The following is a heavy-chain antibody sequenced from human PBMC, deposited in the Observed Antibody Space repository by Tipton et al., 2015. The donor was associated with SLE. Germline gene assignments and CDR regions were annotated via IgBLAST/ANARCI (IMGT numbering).Heavy chain of an antibody. CDR3: ARGRREWELDGWFDP. D-gene: IGHD1-26*01. V-gene: IGHV1-2*06. CDR1: GYTFTDNY. CDR2: INPNTGGT. Sequence: QVQLVQSGAEVKKPGASVKVSCKASGYTFTDNYIHWVRQAPGQGLEWMGRINPNTGGTNYAQKFQGRVTMTRDTSISTAYMELSSLRSDDTAVYYCARGRREWELDGWFDPWGQGTLVTVSS. J-gene: IGHJ5*02.